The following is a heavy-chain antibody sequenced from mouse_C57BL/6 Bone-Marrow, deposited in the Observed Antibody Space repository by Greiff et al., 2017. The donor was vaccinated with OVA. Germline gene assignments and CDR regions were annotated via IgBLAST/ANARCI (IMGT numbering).Heavy chain of an antibody. CDR1: GYTFTSYW. D-gene: IGHD1-1*01. J-gene: IGHJ1*03. CDR2: IYPGSGST. CDR3: AREGIYYYGSWYFDV. V-gene: IGHV1-55*01. Sequence: QVQLQQPGAELVKPGASVKMSCKASGYTFTSYWITWVKQRPGQGLEWIGDIYPGSGSTNYNEKFKSKATLTVDTSSSTAYMQLSSLTSEDSAVYYCAREGIYYYGSWYFDVWGTGTTVTSPQ.